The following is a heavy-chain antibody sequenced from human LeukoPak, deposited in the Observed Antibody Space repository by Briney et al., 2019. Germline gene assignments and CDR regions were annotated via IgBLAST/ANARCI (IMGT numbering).Heavy chain of an antibody. CDR1: GGSISSYY. D-gene: IGHD3-22*01. Sequence: PSETLSLTCTVSGGSISSYYWSWIRQPAGKGLEWIGRIYTSGSTNYNPSLKSRVTMSVDTSKNQFSLKPSSVTAADTAVYYCARGSGSSGYYPMYYFDYWGQGTLVTVSS. CDR2: IYTSGST. V-gene: IGHV4-4*07. CDR3: ARGSGSSGYYPMYYFDY. J-gene: IGHJ4*02.